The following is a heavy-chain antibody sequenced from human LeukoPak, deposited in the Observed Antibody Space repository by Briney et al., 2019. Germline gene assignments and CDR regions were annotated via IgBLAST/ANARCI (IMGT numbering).Heavy chain of an antibody. CDR2: INPNSGGT. CDR3: ARGYDLDNDY. J-gene: IGHJ4*02. Sequence: GASVKVSCKASGYTFTGYYMHWVRQAPGQGLEWMGRINPNSGGTNYAQKFQGRVTMTRDTSISKAYMALGRLSSDDTAVYYCARGYDLDNDYWGQGTLVTVSS. D-gene: IGHD3-3*01. CDR1: GYTFTGYY. V-gene: IGHV1-2*06.